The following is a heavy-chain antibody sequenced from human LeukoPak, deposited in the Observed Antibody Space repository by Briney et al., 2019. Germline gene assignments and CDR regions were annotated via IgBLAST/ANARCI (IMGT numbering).Heavy chain of an antibody. CDR3: ARAGGIAVAHWDY. V-gene: IGHV3-30*01. D-gene: IGHD6-19*01. Sequence: GGSLRLSCAASGFTFSSYAMYWVRQAPGKGLEWVAVISYDGSNKYYADSVKGRFTISRDNSKNTLYLQMNSLRAKDTAVYYCARAGGIAVAHWDYWGQGTLVTVSS. CDR2: ISYDGSNK. CDR1: GFTFSSYA. J-gene: IGHJ4*02.